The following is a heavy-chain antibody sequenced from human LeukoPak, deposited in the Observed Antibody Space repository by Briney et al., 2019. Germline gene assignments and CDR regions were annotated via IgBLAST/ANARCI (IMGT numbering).Heavy chain of an antibody. Sequence: GGSLRLSCAASGFTFSSYTMSWVRQAPGKGLEWVSHISSSGSITYYGDSVKGRITISRDNAKNSVSLYMNSLRAEDSAVYYCARPGITAFDIWGQGTMVTVSS. CDR3: ARPGITAFDI. D-gene: IGHD3-10*01. CDR1: GFTFSSYT. V-gene: IGHV3-48*01. J-gene: IGHJ3*02. CDR2: ISSSGSIT.